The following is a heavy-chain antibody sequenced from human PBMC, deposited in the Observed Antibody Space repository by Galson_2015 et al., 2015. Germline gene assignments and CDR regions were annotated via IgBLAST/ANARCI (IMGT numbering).Heavy chain of an antibody. Sequence: SLRLSCAASGFTFDDYAMHWVRHAPGKGLEWVSGISWNSGSIGYADSVKGRFTISRDNAKNSLYLQMNSLRAEDTALYYCAKGWEGRGDYWGQGTLVTVSS. CDR2: ISWNSGSI. CDR3: AKGWEGRGDY. V-gene: IGHV3-9*01. J-gene: IGHJ4*02. D-gene: IGHD1-26*01. CDR1: GFTFDDYA.